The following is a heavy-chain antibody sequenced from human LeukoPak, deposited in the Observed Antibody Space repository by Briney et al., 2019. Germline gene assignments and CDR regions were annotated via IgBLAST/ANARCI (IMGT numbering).Heavy chain of an antibody. J-gene: IGHJ4*02. V-gene: IGHV4-34*01. D-gene: IGHD5-18*01. CDR1: GGSFSGYY. CDR2: INHSGST. Sequence: PSETLSLTCAVYGGSFSGYYWSWIRQPPGKGLEWIGEINHSGSTNYNPSLKSRVTISVDTSKNQFSLRLSSVTAADTAVYYCARSNAAIVTDFWGQGTLVTVSS. CDR3: ARSNAAIVTDF.